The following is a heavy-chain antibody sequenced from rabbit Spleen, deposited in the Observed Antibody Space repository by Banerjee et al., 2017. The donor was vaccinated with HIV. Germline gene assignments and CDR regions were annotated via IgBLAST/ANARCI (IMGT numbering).Heavy chain of an antibody. CDR2: ISAATGKP. CDR3: ARDTGTSFSTYGMDL. CDR1: GFSFSDRDV. J-gene: IGHJ6*01. D-gene: IGHD8-1*01. Sequence: QEQLVESGGGLVKPEGSLTLTCKASGFSFSDRDVMCWVRQAPGKGLEWIACISAATGKPVYATWAKGRFTISKTSSTTLTLQMTSLTAADTATYFCARDTGTSFSTYGMDLWGPGTLVTVS. V-gene: IGHV1S45*01.